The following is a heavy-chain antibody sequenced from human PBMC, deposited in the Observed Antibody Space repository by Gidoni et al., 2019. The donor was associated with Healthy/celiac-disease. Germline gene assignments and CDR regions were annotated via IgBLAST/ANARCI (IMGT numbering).Heavy chain of an antibody. V-gene: IGHV4-61*02. D-gene: IGHD6-19*01. CDR1: GGSISSGSYY. J-gene: IGHJ3*02. CDR2: IYTSGST. Sequence: QVQLQESGPGLVKPSQTLSLTCTVSGGSISSGSYYWSWIRQPAGKGLEWIGRIYTSGSTNYNPSRKSRVTISVDTSKNQFSLKLSSVTAADTAVYYCARINRWLQDAFDIWGQGTMVTVSS. CDR3: ARINRWLQDAFDI.